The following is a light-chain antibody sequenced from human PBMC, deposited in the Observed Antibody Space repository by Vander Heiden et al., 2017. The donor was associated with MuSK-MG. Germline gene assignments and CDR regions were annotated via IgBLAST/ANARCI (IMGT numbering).Light chain of an antibody. J-gene: IGLJ2*01. CDR1: SIGSQS. Sequence: SYVLTQPPSVSVAPGQTARITCGGSSIGSQSVHWYQQKPGQAPVLVVYDDSDRPSGIPERFSGSDSGNTATLTISRVEAGDEADYYCQVWDSSSDHVVFGGGTKLTVL. CDR2: DDS. CDR3: QVWDSSSDHVV. V-gene: IGLV3-21*02.